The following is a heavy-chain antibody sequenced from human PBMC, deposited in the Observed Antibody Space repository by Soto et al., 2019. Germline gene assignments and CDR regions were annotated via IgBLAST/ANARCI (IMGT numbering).Heavy chain of an antibody. Sequence: GGSLRLSCAASGFTFSSYAMSWVRQAPGKGLEWVSAISGSGGSTYYADSVKGRFTISRDNSKNTLYLQMNSLGAEDTAVYYCAKEEGHSGSYLGVDYWGQGTLVTVSS. CDR1: GFTFSSYA. CDR3: AKEEGHSGSYLGVDY. J-gene: IGHJ4*02. D-gene: IGHD1-26*01. CDR2: ISGSGGST. V-gene: IGHV3-23*01.